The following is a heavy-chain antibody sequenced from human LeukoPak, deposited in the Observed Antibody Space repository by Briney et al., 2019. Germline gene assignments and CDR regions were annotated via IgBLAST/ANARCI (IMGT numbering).Heavy chain of an antibody. D-gene: IGHD3-22*01. Sequence: SETLSLTCTIFGDSVSRSDSYWDWIRQPPGKGLEWIGTIYYSGRTYYSPSLKSRVTLSIDMSNNQFSLLLSSVTAADTALYCCASRRYYDSSGYLEWGQGTLVTVSS. V-gene: IGHV4-39*01. J-gene: IGHJ1*01. CDR2: IYYSGRT. CDR1: GDSVSRSDSY. CDR3: ASRRYYDSSGYLE.